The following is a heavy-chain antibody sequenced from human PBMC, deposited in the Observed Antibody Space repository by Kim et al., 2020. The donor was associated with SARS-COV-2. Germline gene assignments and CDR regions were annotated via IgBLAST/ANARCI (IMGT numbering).Heavy chain of an antibody. J-gene: IGHJ4*02. Sequence: YADSVKGRFTISRDNSKNTLYLQMNSLRAEDTAVYYCARAPSRRGYYFDYWGQGTLVTVSS. D-gene: IGHD6-13*01. CDR3: ARAPSRRGYYFDY. V-gene: IGHV3-33*01.